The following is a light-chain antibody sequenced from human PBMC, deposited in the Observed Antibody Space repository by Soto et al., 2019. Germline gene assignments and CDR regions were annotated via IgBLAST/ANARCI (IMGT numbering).Light chain of an antibody. CDR1: QSVSSS. CDR2: GAS. V-gene: IGKV3-15*01. CDR3: QQYNNRPCPSWT. Sequence: EIVMTQSPATLSVSPGERATLSCRASQSVSSSLAWYQQKPGQAPRLLIYGASTRATGIPASFSGGRSGTEVTLTLSNLQSEDFAVYYCQQYNNRPCPSWTFGQGTKVEIK. J-gene: IGKJ1*01.